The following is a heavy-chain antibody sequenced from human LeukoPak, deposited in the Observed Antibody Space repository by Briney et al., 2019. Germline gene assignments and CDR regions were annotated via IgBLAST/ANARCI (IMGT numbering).Heavy chain of an antibody. Sequence: PGGSLRLSCAASGFTFSSYSMNWVRQAPGKGLEWVSYISSSSSTIYYADSVKGRFTISRDNAKNSLYLQMNSLRAEDTAVYYCARVEKNQPDDIVVVPAARPYWGQGTLVTVSS. J-gene: IGHJ4*02. CDR1: GFTFSSYS. D-gene: IGHD2-2*01. CDR3: ARVEKNQPDDIVVVPAARPY. V-gene: IGHV3-48*01. CDR2: ISSSSSTI.